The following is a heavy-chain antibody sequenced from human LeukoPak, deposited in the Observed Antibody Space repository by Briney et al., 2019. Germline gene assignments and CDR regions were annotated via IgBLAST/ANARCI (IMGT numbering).Heavy chain of an antibody. CDR2: ISRSGGTT. J-gene: IGHJ4*02. CDR3: AKRSSYGYAVTTSLEY. Sequence: GGSLRLSCAASGFTFSDYAMSWVRQAPGKGLEWVSTISRSGGTTYNADSVKGRFTIPRGNSKKTVSLQMNSLRAEDTAVYYWAKRSSYGYAVTTSLEYWGQGTLVIVSS. D-gene: IGHD5-18*01. CDR1: GFTFSDYA. V-gene: IGHV3-23*01.